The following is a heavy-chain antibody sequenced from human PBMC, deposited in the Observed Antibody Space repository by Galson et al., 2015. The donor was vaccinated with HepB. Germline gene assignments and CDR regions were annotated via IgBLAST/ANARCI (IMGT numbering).Heavy chain of an antibody. CDR1: GFTFSSYW. D-gene: IGHD6-6*01. V-gene: IGHV3-7*03. J-gene: IGHJ6*03. Sequence: SLRLSCAASGFTFSSYWMSWVRQAPGKGLEWVANIKQDGSAKYYVDSVKGRFTMSRDNAKNSLYLQMNSLRAEDTAVYYCARDLYRTSSGVYEYYYMDVWGKGTTVTVSS. CDR2: IKQDGSAK. CDR3: ARDLYRTSSGVYEYYYMDV.